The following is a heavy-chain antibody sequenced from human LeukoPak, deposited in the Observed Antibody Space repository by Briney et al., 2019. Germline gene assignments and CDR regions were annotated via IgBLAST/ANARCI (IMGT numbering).Heavy chain of an antibody. CDR1: GGTFSSYA. CDR2: IIPIFGTA. V-gene: IGHV1-69*05. CDR3: ARHTRHYYDSSGDAFDI. D-gene: IGHD3-22*01. Sequence: SVKVSCKASGGTFSSYAISWVRQAPGQGLEWMGGIIPIFGTANYAQKFQGRVTITTDESTSTAYMELSSLRSEDTAVYYCARHTRHYYDSSGDAFDIWGQGSMVTVSS. J-gene: IGHJ3*02.